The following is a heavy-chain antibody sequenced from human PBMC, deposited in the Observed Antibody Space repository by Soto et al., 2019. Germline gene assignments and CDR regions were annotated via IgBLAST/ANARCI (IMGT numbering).Heavy chain of an antibody. CDR3: ARVRIDYGDHYYYYGMDV. CDR1: GGSISSYY. V-gene: IGHV4-4*07. D-gene: IGHD4-17*01. Sequence: PSETLSLTCTVSGGSISSYYWSWIRQPAGKGLEWIGRIYTGGSTNYNPSLKSQVTMSVDTSKNQFSLKLSSVTAADTAVYYCARVRIDYGDHYYYYGMDVWGQGTTVTVSS. CDR2: IYTGGST. J-gene: IGHJ6*02.